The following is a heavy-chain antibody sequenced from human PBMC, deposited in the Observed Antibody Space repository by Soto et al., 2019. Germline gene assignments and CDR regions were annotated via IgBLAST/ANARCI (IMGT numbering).Heavy chain of an antibody. CDR1: GFTFSDYY. J-gene: IGHJ1*01. Sequence: QVQLVESGGGLVKPGGSLRLSCVASGFTFSDYYMSWIRQAPGKGLEWVSYISSSGTTIYYADSVKGRFTISRDNSKNSLYLQMNSLRAEDTAVYHCARVGYSGMRGTSPLYFPHWGQGTLVTVSS. D-gene: IGHD2-15*01. CDR2: ISSSGTTI. CDR3: ARVGYSGMRGTSPLYFPH. V-gene: IGHV3-11*01.